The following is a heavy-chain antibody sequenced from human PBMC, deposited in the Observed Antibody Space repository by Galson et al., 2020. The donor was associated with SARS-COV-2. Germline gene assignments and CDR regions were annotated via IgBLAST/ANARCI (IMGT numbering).Heavy chain of an antibody. CDR2: IRSIAYGATT. D-gene: IGHD3-16*02. J-gene: IGHJ4*02. V-gene: IGHV3-49*04. CDR3: LTFGGLVAIDY. CDR1: GFTFGDYA. Sequence: TGGSLRLSCTASGFTFGDYAMSWVRQAPGKGLEWVGFIRSIAYGATTEYAASVKGRFTISRDDSRSIAYLQMNSLKTDDTAVYYCLTFGGLVAIDYWGQGTLVTVSS.